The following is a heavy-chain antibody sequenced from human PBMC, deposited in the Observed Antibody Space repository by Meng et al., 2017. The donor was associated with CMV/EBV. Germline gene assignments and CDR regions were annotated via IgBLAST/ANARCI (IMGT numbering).Heavy chain of an antibody. J-gene: IGHJ3*02. D-gene: IGHD1-7*01. CDR1: GFTVSSNY. Sequence: GESLKISCAASGFTVSSNYMSWVRQAPGKGLEWVAVISYDGSNKYYADSVKGRFTISRDNSKNTLYLQMNSLRAEDTAVYYCAREFFNWNYSVVAFDIWGQGTMVTVSS. CDR2: ISYDGSNK. V-gene: IGHV3-30*03. CDR3: AREFFNWNYSVVAFDI.